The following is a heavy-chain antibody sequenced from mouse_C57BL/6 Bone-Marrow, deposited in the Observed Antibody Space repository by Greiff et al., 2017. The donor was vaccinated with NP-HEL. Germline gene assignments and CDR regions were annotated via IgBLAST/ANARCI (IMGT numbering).Heavy chain of an antibody. CDR2: IDPSDSYT. V-gene: IGHV1-59*01. CDR1: GYTFTSYW. D-gene: IGHD2-3*01. Sequence: QVQLQQPGAELVRPGTSVKLSCKASGYTFTSYWMHWVKQRPGQGLEWIGVIDPSDSYTNYNQKFKGKATLTVDTSSSTAYMQLSSLTSEDSAVYYCARGWDYEAMDYWGQGTSVTVSS. J-gene: IGHJ4*01. CDR3: ARGWDYEAMDY.